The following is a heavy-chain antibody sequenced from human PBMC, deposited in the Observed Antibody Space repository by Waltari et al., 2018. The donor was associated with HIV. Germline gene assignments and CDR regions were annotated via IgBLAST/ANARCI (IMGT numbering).Heavy chain of an antibody. D-gene: IGHD3-10*01. Sequence: QVQLVQSGAEVKRAGASVRLSCKASGYTFSSHAVHWVRQAPGQSLEWMGWINAGKGDTKYSQKFHDRIIITRDTSATTAYMELSSLRFEDTAVYYCARGQGGSATYFFFYYMDVWGKGTTVSVST. J-gene: IGHJ6*04. CDR1: GYTFSSHA. CDR2: INAGKGDT. V-gene: IGHV1-3*01. CDR3: ARGQGGSATYFFFYYMDV.